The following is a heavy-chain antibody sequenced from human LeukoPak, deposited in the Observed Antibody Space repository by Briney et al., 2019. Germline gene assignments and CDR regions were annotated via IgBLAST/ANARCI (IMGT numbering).Heavy chain of an antibody. V-gene: IGHV1-2*02. J-gene: IGHJ4*02. CDR3: AKLEFGVIMVRGIISGDY. Sequence: ASVKVSCKASGYTFTGYYMHWVRQAPGQGLEWMGWINPNSGGTNFAQKFQGRVTMTRDTSISTAYMELSSLTSDDTAVYYCAKLEFGVIMVRGIISGDYWGQGTLVSVSS. CDR1: GYTFTGYY. D-gene: IGHD3-10*01. CDR2: INPNSGGT.